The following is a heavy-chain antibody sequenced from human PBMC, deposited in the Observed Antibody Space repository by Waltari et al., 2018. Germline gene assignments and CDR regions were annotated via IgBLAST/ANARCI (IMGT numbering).Heavy chain of an antibody. D-gene: IGHD3-3*01. CDR3: AREETWSGPRGCDY. CDR1: GNTFNGSS. CDR2: INPNSGGT. Sequence: QVQLVQSGAEVKKPGASVKVSCTASGNTFNGSSMPWGRQAPGQGLEWMGRINPNSGGTNYAQKFQGRVTMTSDTSISTAYMELSRLRSDDTAVYYCAREETWSGPRGCDYWGQGTLVTVSS. V-gene: IGHV1-2*06. J-gene: IGHJ4*02.